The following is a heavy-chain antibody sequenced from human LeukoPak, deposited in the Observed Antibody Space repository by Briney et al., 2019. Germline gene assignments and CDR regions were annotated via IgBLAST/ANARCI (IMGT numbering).Heavy chain of an antibody. CDR3: ARAYSSSWSLHYYYYYMDV. Sequence: ASVKVSCKASGYTFTSYGISWVRQAPGQGLEWMGWISAYNGNTNYAQKLQGRVTMTRDTSTSTVYMELSSLRSEDTAVYYCARAYSSSWSLHYYYYYMDVWGKGTTVTVSS. D-gene: IGHD6-13*01. CDR1: GYTFTSYG. V-gene: IGHV1-18*01. CDR2: ISAYNGNT. J-gene: IGHJ6*03.